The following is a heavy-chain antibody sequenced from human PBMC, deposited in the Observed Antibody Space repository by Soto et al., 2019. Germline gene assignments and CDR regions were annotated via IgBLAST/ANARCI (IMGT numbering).Heavy chain of an antibody. J-gene: IGHJ3*01. V-gene: IGHV3-23*01. Sequence: QLLQSGGGLVRPGGSVTLSCVASGFSLRSYAVAWVRQAPGKGLEWVSVVSGTAESIYYADSVRGRFTISRDIARGAVLLHRNTVKAADTALYHWARRPITRGNALDLWGQGTMVT. CDR2: VSGTAESI. D-gene: IGHD7-27*01. CDR1: GFSLRSYA. CDR3: ARRPITRGNALDL.